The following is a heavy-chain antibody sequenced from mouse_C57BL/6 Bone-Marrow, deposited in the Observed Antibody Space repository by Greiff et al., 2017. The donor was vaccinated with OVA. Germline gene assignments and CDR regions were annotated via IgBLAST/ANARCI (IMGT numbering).Heavy chain of an antibody. CDR2: ISNLAYSI. V-gene: IGHV5-15*01. Sequence: EVKLVESGGGLVQPGGSLKLSCAASGFTFSDYGIAWVRTASWKGPEWVAFISNLAYSIYFADTVTGRFTIPREDAKNTLYLEMSSLRSKDTAMYYCARQMCHLLLRSYYAMDYWGQGTSVTVSS. CDR1: GFTFSDYG. D-gene: IGHD1-1*01. J-gene: IGHJ4*01. CDR3: ARQMCHLLLRSYYAMDY.